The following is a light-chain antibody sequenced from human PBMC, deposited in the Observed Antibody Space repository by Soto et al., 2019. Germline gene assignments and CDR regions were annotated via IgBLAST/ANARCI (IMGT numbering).Light chain of an antibody. Sequence: EIVLTQSPGTLSLSPGERATLSCRASQSVGRKYLAWYQQKPGQAPRLLIHRISTRATGIPARFSGSGSATDLTLTISSLEPEDFAAYYCPQYDNAPQTFGQGTRVEIK. J-gene: IGKJ1*01. V-gene: IGKV3-20*01. CDR1: QSVGRKY. CDR3: PQYDNAPQT. CDR2: RIS.